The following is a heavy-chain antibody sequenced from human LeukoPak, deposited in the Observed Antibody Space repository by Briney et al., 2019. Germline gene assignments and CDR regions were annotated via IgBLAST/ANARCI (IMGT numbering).Heavy chain of an antibody. V-gene: IGHV3-7*01. Sequence: PGGSLRLSCAASGFTFSSYWMSWVRQAPGKGLEGVANIKQDGSEKYYVDSVKGRFTISRDNAKNSLYLQMNSLRAEDTAVYYCARDKSTYYDFWSGYFRGFDPWGQGTLVTVSS. D-gene: IGHD3-3*01. CDR3: ARDKSTYYDFWSGYFRGFDP. J-gene: IGHJ5*02. CDR1: GFTFSSYW. CDR2: IKQDGSEK.